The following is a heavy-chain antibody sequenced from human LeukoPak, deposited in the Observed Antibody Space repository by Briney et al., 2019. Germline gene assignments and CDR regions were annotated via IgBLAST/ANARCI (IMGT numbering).Heavy chain of an antibody. D-gene: IGHD5-12*01. J-gene: IGHJ4*02. CDR2: IWYDGSNK. CDR3: AREGGYDFLAFFDY. V-gene: IGHV3-33*01. Sequence: GRSLRLSCAACGFTFSSYGMHWVRQAPGKGLEWVAVIWYDGSNKYYADSVKGRFTISRDNSKNTLYLQMNSLRAEDTAVYYCAREGGYDFLAFFDYWGQGTLVTVSS. CDR1: GFTFSSYG.